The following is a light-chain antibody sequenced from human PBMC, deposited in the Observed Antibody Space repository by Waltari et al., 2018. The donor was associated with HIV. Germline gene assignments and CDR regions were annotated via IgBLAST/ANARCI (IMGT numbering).Light chain of an antibody. CDR1: SSHIGSNT. Sequence: QSVLTQPPSASGAPGQRVTIPCSGSSSHIGSNTVSWYQQVPGTAPKFLIYSNYHRPSGVPDRFSGSKSGTSASLAISGLQSEDEADYYCAAWDGNGHWVFGGGTKLTVL. J-gene: IGLJ3*02. V-gene: IGLV1-44*01. CDR2: SNY. CDR3: AAWDGNGHWV.